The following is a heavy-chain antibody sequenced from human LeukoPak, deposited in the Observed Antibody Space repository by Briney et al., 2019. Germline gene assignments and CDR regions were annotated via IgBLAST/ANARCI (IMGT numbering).Heavy chain of an antibody. V-gene: IGHV3-21*01. Sequence: PGGSLRLSCAASGFTFSSYSMNWVRQAPGKGLEWVSSISSSSSYIYYADSVKGRFTISRDNAKNSLYLQMNSLRAEDTAVYYCAVNFDWLLSNGYWGQGTLVTVSS. J-gene: IGHJ4*02. D-gene: IGHD3-9*01. CDR3: AVNFDWLLSNGY. CDR1: GFTFSSYS. CDR2: ISSSSSYI.